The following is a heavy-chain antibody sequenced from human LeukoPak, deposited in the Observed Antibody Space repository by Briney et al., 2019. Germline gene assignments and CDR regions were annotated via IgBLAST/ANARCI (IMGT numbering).Heavy chain of an antibody. D-gene: IGHD3-22*01. Sequence: GASVKVSCKASGYTFTSYGISWVRQAPGQGLEWMGWISAYNGNTNYAQKLQGRVTMTTDTSTSTAYMELRSLRSDDTAVYYCARDLVGYYYDSSGYGSAFDIWGQGTMVTVSS. V-gene: IGHV1-18*01. CDR3: ARDLVGYYYDSSGYGSAFDI. CDR1: GYTFTSYG. J-gene: IGHJ3*02. CDR2: ISAYNGNT.